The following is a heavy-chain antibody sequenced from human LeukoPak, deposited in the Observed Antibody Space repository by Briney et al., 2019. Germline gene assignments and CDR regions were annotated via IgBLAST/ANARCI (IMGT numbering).Heavy chain of an antibody. CDR2: IFPGDSDT. CDR1: GYSSTSYW. CDR3: ARHSPFRTGTDY. V-gene: IGHV5-51*01. D-gene: IGHD1-1*01. Sequence: GASLKISCKGSGYSSTSYWIGWVRRMPGKGLEWMGIIFPGDSDTRYSPSFQSQVTISADKSISTAYLQWSSLKASDTAMYYCARHSPFRTGTDYWGQGTLVTVSS. J-gene: IGHJ4*02.